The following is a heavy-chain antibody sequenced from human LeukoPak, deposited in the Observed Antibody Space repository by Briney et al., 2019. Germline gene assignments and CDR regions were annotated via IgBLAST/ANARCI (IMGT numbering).Heavy chain of an antibody. D-gene: IGHD4-23*01. J-gene: IGHJ4*02. V-gene: IGHV4-59*08. CDR2: ISHTGST. CDR3: ANKRTPGPFDY. CDR1: GGSISSYY. Sequence: SENLSLTCTVSGGSISSYYWSWIRQPPGKRLEWIAYISHTGSTSYNPSLKSRITISVDTSKNQFSLKLSSVTAADTAVYYCANKRTPGPFDYWGQGTLVTVSS.